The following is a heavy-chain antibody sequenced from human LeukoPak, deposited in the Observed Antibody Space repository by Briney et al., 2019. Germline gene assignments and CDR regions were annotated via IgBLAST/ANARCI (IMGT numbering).Heavy chain of an antibody. J-gene: IGHJ4*02. V-gene: IGHV4-39*01. CDR3: AIIPGYSSGWYDY. CDR1: GGSISSSSYY. D-gene: IGHD6-19*01. CDR2: IYYSGST. Sequence: SETLSLTCTVSGGSISSSSYYWGWIRQPPGKGLEWIGSIYYSGSTYSNPSLQSRVTTSVDTSKNQFSLKLNSVTAADTAVYYCAIIPGYSSGWYDYWGQGTLVTVSS.